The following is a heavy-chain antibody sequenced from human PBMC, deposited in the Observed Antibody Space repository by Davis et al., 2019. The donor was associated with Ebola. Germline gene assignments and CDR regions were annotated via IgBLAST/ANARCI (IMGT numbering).Heavy chain of an antibody. J-gene: IGHJ3*02. D-gene: IGHD6-13*01. CDR3: ARPRGGQQLDAFDI. CDR1: GGSISSSSYY. Sequence: GSLKPSCPVSGGSISSSSYYWGGTRQPPGKGLEWIGRIYYSGSTYYNPSLKSRVTISVDTSKNQFSLKLSSVTAADTAVYYCARPRGGQQLDAFDIWGQGTMVTVSS. V-gene: IGHV4-39*07. CDR2: IYYSGST.